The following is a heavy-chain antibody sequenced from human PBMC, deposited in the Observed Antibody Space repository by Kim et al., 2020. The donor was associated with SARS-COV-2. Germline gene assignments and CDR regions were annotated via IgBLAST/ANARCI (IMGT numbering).Heavy chain of an antibody. V-gene: IGHV3-7*01. J-gene: IGHJ4*02. D-gene: IGHD6-13*01. Sequence: GGSLRLSCAASGFTFSSYWMSWVRQAPGKGLEWVANIKQDGSEKYYVDSVKGRFTISRDSAKNSLYLQMNSLRAEDTAVYYCARGWVGIAAAGTLDYWGQGTLVTVSS. CDR3: ARGWVGIAAAGTLDY. CDR1: GFTFSSYW. CDR2: IKQDGSEK.